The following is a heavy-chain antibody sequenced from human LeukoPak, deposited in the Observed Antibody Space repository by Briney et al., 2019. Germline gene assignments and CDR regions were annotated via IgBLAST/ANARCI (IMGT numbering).Heavy chain of an antibody. J-gene: IGHJ6*02. CDR1: GGPFSGYY. CDR2: VDHSGTT. CDR3: ASTGGSDGMGV. V-gene: IGHV4-34*01. D-gene: IGHD3-16*01. Sequence: ASETLSLTCAVYGGPFSGYYWSWIRQPSGRGLEWIGEVDHSGTTSYSPSLQSRVTISVDTSKNQFSLKLSSVTAADTAVYYCASTGGSDGMGVWGQGTTATVSS.